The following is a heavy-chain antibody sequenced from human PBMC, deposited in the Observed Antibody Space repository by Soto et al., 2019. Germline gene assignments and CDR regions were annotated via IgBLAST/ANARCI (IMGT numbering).Heavy chain of an antibody. D-gene: IGHD6-19*01. CDR3: AKASTVALDAFDI. Sequence: GGSLRLSCAASGFTFDDYAMHWVRQAPGKGLEWVSGISWNSGSIGYADSVKGRFTISRDNAKNSLYLQMNSLGAEDTALYYCAKASTVALDAFDIWGQGTMVTVSS. CDR1: GFTFDDYA. V-gene: IGHV3-9*01. J-gene: IGHJ3*02. CDR2: ISWNSGSI.